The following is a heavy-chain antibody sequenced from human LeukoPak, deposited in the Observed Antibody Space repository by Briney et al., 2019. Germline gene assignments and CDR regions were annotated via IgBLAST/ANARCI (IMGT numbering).Heavy chain of an antibody. CDR1: GFTFSNHP. Sequence: GGSLRLSCAASGFTFSNHPILWVRQAPGKGLEWVALVSYDGSNKYYADSVQGRFTISRDNSKNTLYLQMNSLRAEDTAVYYCAKDHGSGSGSYSYGPFDYWGQGTLVTVSS. CDR2: VSYDGSNK. CDR3: AKDHGSGSGSYSYGPFDY. D-gene: IGHD3-10*01. J-gene: IGHJ4*02. V-gene: IGHV3-30-3*01.